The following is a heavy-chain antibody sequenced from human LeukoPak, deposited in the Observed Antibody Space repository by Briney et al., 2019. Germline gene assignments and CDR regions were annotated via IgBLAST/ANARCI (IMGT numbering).Heavy chain of an antibody. CDR1: GFSLSTSGVG. J-gene: IGHJ6*02. CDR3: APSVLISKYDFWSGPGV. CDR2: IYWNDDK. D-gene: IGHD3-3*01. V-gene: IGHV2-5*01. Sequence: SGPTLVKPTQTLTLTCTFSGFSLSTSGVGVGWIRQPPGRALEWLALIYWNDDKRYSPSLKSRLTITKDTSKNQVVLTMTNMDPVDTATYYCAPSVLISKYDFWSGPGVWGQGTTVTVSS.